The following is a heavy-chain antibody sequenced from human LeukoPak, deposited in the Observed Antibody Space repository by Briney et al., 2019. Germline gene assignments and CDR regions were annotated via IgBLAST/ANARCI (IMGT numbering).Heavy chain of an antibody. V-gene: IGHV4-59*12. Sequence: SETLSLTCTVSDDSITMYYWTWIRQPPGKGLEWIGYVDHTGSTNFNPSLNGRVSISRDTSKNLFSLRLRSVTAADTAVYYCARRGGGGWYVRYFDYWGQGTLVTVSS. CDR1: DDSITMYY. D-gene: IGHD6-19*01. CDR2: VDHTGST. CDR3: ARRGGGGWYVRYFDY. J-gene: IGHJ4*02.